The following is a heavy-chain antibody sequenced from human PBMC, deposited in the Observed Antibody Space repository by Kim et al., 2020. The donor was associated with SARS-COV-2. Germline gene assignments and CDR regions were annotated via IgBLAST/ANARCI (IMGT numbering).Heavy chain of an antibody. CDR2: ISGSGGST. V-gene: IGHV3-23*01. D-gene: IGHD3-10*01. Sequence: GGSLRLSCAASGFTFSSYAMSWVRQAPGKGLEWVSAISGSGGSTYYADSVKGRFTITRDNSKNTLYLQMNSLRAEDTAVYYCAKDLGAYGSGSSWGQGTLVTVSS. J-gene: IGHJ5*02. CDR3: AKDLGAYGSGSS. CDR1: GFTFSSYA.